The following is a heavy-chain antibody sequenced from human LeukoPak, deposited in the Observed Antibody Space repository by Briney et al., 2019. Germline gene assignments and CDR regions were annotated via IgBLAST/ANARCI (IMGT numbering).Heavy chain of an antibody. Sequence: GESLKISCKGSGYSFTSYWIGWVRQMPGKGLEWMGIIYPGDSDTRYSPSFQGQVTISADKSVSTAYLQWSSLKASDTAMYYCARAIRNPGRTWFDPRGPGNPGHRLL. V-gene: IGHV5-51*01. CDR3: ARAIRNPGRTWFDP. D-gene: IGHD1-26*01. CDR1: GYSFTSYW. CDR2: IYPGDSDT. J-gene: IGHJ5*02.